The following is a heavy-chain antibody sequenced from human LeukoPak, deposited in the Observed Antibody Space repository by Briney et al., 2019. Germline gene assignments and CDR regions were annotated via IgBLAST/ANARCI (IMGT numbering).Heavy chain of an antibody. D-gene: IGHD3-3*01. V-gene: IGHV1-2*06. CDR1: GYTFTGYY. J-gene: IGHJ4*02. CDR2: INPNNGGT. Sequence: ASVKVSCKASGYTFTGYYLYWVRQAPGQGLEWMGRINPNNGGTNYAQKFQGRVTMTRDTSISTAYMELSSLRSDDTAVYYCARDGDFWSGYYCDYWGQGTQVTVSS. CDR3: ARDGDFWSGYYCDY.